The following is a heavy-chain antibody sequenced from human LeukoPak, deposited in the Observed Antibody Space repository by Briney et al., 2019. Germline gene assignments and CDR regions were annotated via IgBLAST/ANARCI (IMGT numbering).Heavy chain of an antibody. D-gene: IGHD5-18*01. Sequence: GGSLRLSCAASEFTFSTYAMNWVRQAPGKGLEWVSAISGSGGSTYYADSVKGRFTISRDNSKNTLYLQMNSLRAEDTAVYYCAKVAGYSYVGVYYFDYWGQGTLVTVSS. V-gene: IGHV3-23*01. CDR1: EFTFSTYA. CDR3: AKVAGYSYVGVYYFDY. J-gene: IGHJ4*02. CDR2: ISGSGGST.